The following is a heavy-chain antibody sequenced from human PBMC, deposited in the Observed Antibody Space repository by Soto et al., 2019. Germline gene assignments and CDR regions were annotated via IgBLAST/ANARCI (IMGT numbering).Heavy chain of an antibody. V-gene: IGHV3-30*03. CDR1: EFTFSSYG. CDR3: AGDAPYDN. Sequence: QVQLVESGGGVVQPGRSLRLSCAASEFTFSSYGMHWVRQAPGKGLEWVAVISNDGGDKYYADSVKGRFTIFRDNSKNMLYLQMNSLRAEDTALHYCAGDAPYDNWGQGTLVTVSS. J-gene: IGHJ4*02. CDR2: ISNDGGDK.